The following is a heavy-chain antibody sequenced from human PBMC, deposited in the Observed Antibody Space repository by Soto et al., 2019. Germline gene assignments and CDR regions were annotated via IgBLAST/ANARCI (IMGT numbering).Heavy chain of an antibody. Sequence: PSETLSLTCTVSGGSISSGDYYWSWIRQPPRKGLEWIGYIYYSGSTYYNPSLKSRVTISVDTSKNQFSLKLSSVTAADTAVYYCARGPRILGELYSIDPWGQGTLVTVSS. V-gene: IGHV4-30-4*01. CDR1: GGSISSGDYY. J-gene: IGHJ5*02. CDR2: IYYSGST. CDR3: ARGPRILGELYSIDP. D-gene: IGHD2-8*01.